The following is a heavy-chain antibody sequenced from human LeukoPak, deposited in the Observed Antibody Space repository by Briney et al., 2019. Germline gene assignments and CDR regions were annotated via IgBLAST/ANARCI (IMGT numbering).Heavy chain of an antibody. D-gene: IGHD4-17*01. J-gene: IGHJ5*02. CDR2: INPSGDST. V-gene: IGHV1-46*01. CDR1: GYSFSSYY. Sequence: GASVKVSCKASGYSFSSYYMHWVRQAPGQGLEWMGIINPSGDSTTYAQKFQGRVTMTMDTSTRTVYMELSSLRSDDTAVYYCARENDYGNNWFDPWGQGTLVTVSS. CDR3: ARENDYGNNWFDP.